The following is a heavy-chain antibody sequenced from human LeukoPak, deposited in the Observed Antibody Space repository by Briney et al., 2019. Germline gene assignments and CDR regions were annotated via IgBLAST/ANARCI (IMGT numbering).Heavy chain of an antibody. CDR3: AKDRSCTTDICYGDFDY. J-gene: IGHJ4*02. Sequence: PGRSLRLSCEASGFNFSMYRMNWVRQAPGKGLEWVSSISGGSGSTYSADSVKGRFTISRDNSKNALYLQMNSLRAEDTALYYCAKDRSCTTDICYGDFDYWGQGTLVTVSS. D-gene: IGHD2-8*01. V-gene: IGHV3-23*01. CDR1: GFNFSMYR. CDR2: ISGGSGST.